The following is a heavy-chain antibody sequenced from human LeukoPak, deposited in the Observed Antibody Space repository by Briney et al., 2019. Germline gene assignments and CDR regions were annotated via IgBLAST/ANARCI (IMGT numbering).Heavy chain of an antibody. Sequence: SETLSLTCAVYGGSFSAYYWSWIRQPPGKGLEWIGEINHSGSTYYNPSLKSRVTISVDTSKNQFSLKLSSMTAADTAVYYCARSRRIVGADADAFDIWGQGTMVTVSS. CDR2: INHSGST. D-gene: IGHD1-26*01. J-gene: IGHJ3*02. V-gene: IGHV4-34*01. CDR1: GGSFSAYY. CDR3: ARSRRIVGADADAFDI.